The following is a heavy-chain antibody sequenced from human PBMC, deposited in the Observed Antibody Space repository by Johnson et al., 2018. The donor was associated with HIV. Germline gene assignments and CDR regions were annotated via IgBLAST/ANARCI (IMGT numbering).Heavy chain of an antibody. V-gene: IGHV3-33*03. J-gene: IGHJ3*01. CDR3: AVLCSGCADAFDA. CDR2: IWVDGTNK. CDR1: GFSLSNCG. D-gene: IGHD2-15*01. Sequence: QEKLVESGGGVVQPGRSLRLSCAASGFSLSNCGMHWVRQAPGKGLQWVAVIWVDGTNKYYADSVKGRFTISRDNAKNSLYLQMNSLRAEDRAVYYCAVLCSGCADAFDAWGQGTRVTVSS.